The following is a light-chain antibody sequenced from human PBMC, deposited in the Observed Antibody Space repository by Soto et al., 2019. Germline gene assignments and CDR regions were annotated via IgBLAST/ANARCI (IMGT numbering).Light chain of an antibody. CDR3: QQFGSSMYT. V-gene: IGKV3-20*01. CDR1: QSVSSSY. J-gene: IGKJ2*01. Sequence: IVLTQSPGTLSLSPGERATLSCRASQSVSSSYLAWYQQKPGQAPRLLIRGASSRATGIPDRFSGSGSGTDFTLTISRLEPEEFAVYYCQQFGSSMYTFGQGTKLEIK. CDR2: GAS.